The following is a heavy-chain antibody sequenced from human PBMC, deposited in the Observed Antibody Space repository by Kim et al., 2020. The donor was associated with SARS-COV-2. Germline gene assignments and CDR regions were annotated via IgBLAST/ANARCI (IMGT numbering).Heavy chain of an antibody. CDR2: IYSGGSST. V-gene: IGHV3-23*03. CDR1: GFTFSSYA. J-gene: IGHJ4*02. Sequence: GGSLRLSCAASGFTFSSYAMSWVRQAPGKGLEWVSVIYSGGSSTYYADSVKGRFTISRDNSKNTLYLQMNSLRAENTAVYYCAKITMIVVDWGQGTLVTVSS. CDR3: AKITMIVVD. D-gene: IGHD3-22*01.